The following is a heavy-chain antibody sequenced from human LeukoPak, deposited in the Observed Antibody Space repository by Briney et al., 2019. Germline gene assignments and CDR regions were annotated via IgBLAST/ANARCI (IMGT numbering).Heavy chain of an antibody. V-gene: IGHV4-59*01. CDR3: ARDVRTTEAFEI. Sequence: SETLSLTCTVSGGAISGYYWSWIRQPPGKGLEWVGHISYTGSTNYNPSLKSRVTISVDTSKNQFSLKLTSVTATDTAVYYCARDVRTTEAFEIWGHGTMVTVSS. D-gene: IGHD1-14*01. CDR2: ISYTGST. J-gene: IGHJ3*02. CDR1: GGAISGYY.